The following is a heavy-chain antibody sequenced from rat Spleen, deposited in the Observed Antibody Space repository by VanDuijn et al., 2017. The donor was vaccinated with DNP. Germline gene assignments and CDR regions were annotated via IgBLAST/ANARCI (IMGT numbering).Heavy chain of an antibody. CDR1: GFSLTTSHI. J-gene: IGHJ2*01. CDR2: INSAGST. CDR3: ARWGDYFDY. V-gene: IGHV3-3*01. Sequence: VQLKESGPGLVQPSQTLSLTCTVSGFSLTTSHIHWIRQPPGKGLEWMGYINSAGSTNYNPSLKGRISITSDTSKNQFFLQVNSVTSEDTATYYCARWGDYFDYWGQGVMVTVSS.